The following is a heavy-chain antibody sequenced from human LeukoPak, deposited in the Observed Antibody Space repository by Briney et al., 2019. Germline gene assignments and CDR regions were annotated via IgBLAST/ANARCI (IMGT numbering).Heavy chain of an antibody. CDR3: TTGYYDILTGYNDY. D-gene: IGHD3-9*01. V-gene: IGHV3-15*01. CDR2: IKSKTDGGTT. J-gene: IGHJ4*02. Sequence: GGSLRLSCAASGFTVSSNYMSWVRQAPGKGLEWVGRIKSKTDGGTTDYAAPVKGRFTISRDDSKNTLYLQMNSLKTEDTAVYYCTTGYYDILTGYNDYWGQGTLVTVSS. CDR1: GFTVSSNY.